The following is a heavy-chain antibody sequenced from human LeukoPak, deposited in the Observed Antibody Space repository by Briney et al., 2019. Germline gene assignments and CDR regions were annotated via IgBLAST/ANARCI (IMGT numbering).Heavy chain of an antibody. CDR3: ARERNTAIVAAFDI. J-gene: IGHJ3*02. V-gene: IGHV3-7*01. CDR1: GFTFTNHW. Sequence: GGSLRLSCAASGFTFTNHWMSWVRQAPGKGLEWVANTKQDRSEKYYVDSVKGRFTISRDNAKNSLYLQMNSLRAEDSAVYYCARERNTAIVAAFDIWGQGTVVTVSS. D-gene: IGHD5-18*01. CDR2: TKQDRSEK.